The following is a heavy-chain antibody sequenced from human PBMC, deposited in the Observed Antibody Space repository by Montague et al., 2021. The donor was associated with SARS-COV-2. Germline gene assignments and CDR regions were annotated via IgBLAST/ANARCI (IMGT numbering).Heavy chain of an antibody. CDR2: IFYNGDT. CDR1: GGSISGYY. J-gene: IGHJ5*02. D-gene: IGHD6-13*01. V-gene: IGHV4-59*08. CDR3: ATHRQHHNH. Sequence: SGTLSLTCTVSGGSISGYYWTWIRQPPGKGLEWIGYIFYNGDTNYNPSLKSRVTISVDTSKNQFSLKLSSVTAADTAVYYCATHRQHHNHWGQGTMVAVSS.